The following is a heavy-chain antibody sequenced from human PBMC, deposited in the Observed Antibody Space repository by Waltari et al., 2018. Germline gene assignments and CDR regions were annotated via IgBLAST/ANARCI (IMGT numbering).Heavy chain of an antibody. D-gene: IGHD3-9*01. J-gene: IGHJ2*01. CDR3: ARVDILTAPNWYFDL. Sequence: QVQLQESGPGLVKPSETLSLTCTVSGGSISSYYWSWIRQPPGKGLEWIGYTYYSGSTNYNPSLKSRVTISVDTSKNQFSLKLSSVTAADTAVYYCARVDILTAPNWYFDLWGRGTLVTVSS. CDR2: TYYSGST. V-gene: IGHV4-59*01. CDR1: GGSISSYY.